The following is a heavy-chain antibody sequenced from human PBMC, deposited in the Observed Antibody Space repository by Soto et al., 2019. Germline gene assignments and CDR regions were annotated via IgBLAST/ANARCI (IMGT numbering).Heavy chain of an antibody. Sequence: EVQLVESGGGLVQSGGSLRLSCAASGFTVSSNYMSWVRRAPGKGLEWVSVIYSGGSTYYADSVKGRFTISRDNSKNTLYLQMNSLRAEDTAVYYCAREPGSRGPFDAFDIWGQGTMVTVSS. CDR1: GFTVSSNY. J-gene: IGHJ3*02. CDR3: AREPGSRGPFDAFDI. V-gene: IGHV3-66*01. D-gene: IGHD3-10*01. CDR2: IYSGGST.